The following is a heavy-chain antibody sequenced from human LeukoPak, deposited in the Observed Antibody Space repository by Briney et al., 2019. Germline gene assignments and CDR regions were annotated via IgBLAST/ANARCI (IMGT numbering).Heavy chain of an antibody. CDR3: AGDRNSITWFFY. CDR1: GDSISRSGFY. D-gene: IGHD6-13*01. Sequence: SETLPLTCSVSGDSISRSGFYWGWIRQSPGKGVEWIGTINYSGSTYYNPALKSRVTISLDTSKKQFSLKLSSVTAADTAVYYCAGDRNSITWFFYWGQGTLVTVSS. V-gene: IGHV4-39*07. CDR2: INYSGST. J-gene: IGHJ4*02.